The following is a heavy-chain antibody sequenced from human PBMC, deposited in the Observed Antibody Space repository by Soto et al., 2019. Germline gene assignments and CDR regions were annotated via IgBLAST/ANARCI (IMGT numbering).Heavy chain of an antibody. CDR2: IGGGGGRT. CDR3: AKGWLDF. Sequence: EAQLLGSGGGLVQPGGSLRLSCAASGFSSSSYVMGWVRQTPGKGLEWVSGIGGGGGRTYYADSVQGRFTISRDNSKNTLYLQMNSLRAEDTAVYYCAKGWLDFWGQGTLVTVSS. CDR1: GFSSSSYV. V-gene: IGHV3-23*01. J-gene: IGHJ5*01.